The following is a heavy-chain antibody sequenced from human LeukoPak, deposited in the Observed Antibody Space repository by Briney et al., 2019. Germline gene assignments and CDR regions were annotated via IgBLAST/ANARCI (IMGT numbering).Heavy chain of an antibody. CDR1: GGSFTTHY. D-gene: IGHD3-22*01. V-gene: IGHV4-59*11. CDR2: ISYIGST. Sequence: SETLSLTCTVSGGSFTTHYWSWIRQPPGKGLEWIGYISYIGSTNYNPSLKSRVTISIDTSNNEVSLMLTSVTAADTAVYYCASDSISMNAFDAWGQGTMVNVSS. J-gene: IGHJ3*01. CDR3: ASDSISMNAFDA.